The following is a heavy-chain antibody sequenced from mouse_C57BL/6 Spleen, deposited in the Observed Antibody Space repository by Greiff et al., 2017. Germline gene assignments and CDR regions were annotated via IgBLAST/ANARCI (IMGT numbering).Heavy chain of an antibody. D-gene: IGHD1-1*01. CDR1: GYAFSSSW. Sequence: QVQLQQSGPELVKPGASVKISCKASGYAFSSSWMNWVKQRPGQGLEWIGRIYTGDGDTNYNGKFKGKATVTIDKSSSTAYMQLSSLTSEYSAVYFCARETLLLRCFAYWGQGTTLTVSS. V-gene: IGHV1-82*01. J-gene: IGHJ2*01. CDR2: IYTGDGDT. CDR3: ARETLLLRCFAY.